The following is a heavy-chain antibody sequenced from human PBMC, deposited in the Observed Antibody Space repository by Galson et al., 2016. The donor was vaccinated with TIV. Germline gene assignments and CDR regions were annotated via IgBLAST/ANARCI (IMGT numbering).Heavy chain of an antibody. CDR2: INGGNGNT. Sequence: CKASGYSFSIYAMHWVRQAPGQRLEWMGWINGGNGNTKYSKQFQGRLTITRDTSASTAYMELNSLRPEDTAVYYCARPPYCGGDCYKYDNWGQGTLVTVSS. D-gene: IGHD2-21*01. V-gene: IGHV1-3*01. CDR1: GYSFSIYA. CDR3: ARPPYCGGDCYKYDN. J-gene: IGHJ4*02.